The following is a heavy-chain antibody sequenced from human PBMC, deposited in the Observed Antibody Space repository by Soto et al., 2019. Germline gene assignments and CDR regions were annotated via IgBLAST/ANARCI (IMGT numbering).Heavy chain of an antibody. D-gene: IGHD3-9*01. CDR2: IYWDDDK. J-gene: IGHJ2*01. Sequence: QITLKESGPTLVKPTQTLTLTCTFSGFSLSTSGVAVGWIRQPPGKALEWLALIYWDDDKRYSPSLKSRLIITKYTSKNQVVLTMTHMDPMYTATYYCARTYYDILTGYYNPWYFDLWGRGTLVTVSS. CDR3: ARTYYDILTGYYNPWYFDL. V-gene: IGHV2-5*02. CDR1: GFSLSTSGVA.